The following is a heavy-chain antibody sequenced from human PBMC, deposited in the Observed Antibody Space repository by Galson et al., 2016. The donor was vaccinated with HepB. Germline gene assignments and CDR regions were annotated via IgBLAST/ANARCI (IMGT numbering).Heavy chain of an antibody. CDR2: TYYRSEWHF. V-gene: IGHV6-1*01. CDR1: GDSVSSNSAG. J-gene: IGHJ4*02. Sequence: CAISGDSVSSNSAGWYWIRQSPSRGLEWLGRTYYRSEWHFDYAESAKSRITINPDTAKNQFSLQLNSVTPEDTGVYYCARSYLLGRGFGWWGPGTPVTVSS. CDR3: ARSYLLGRGFGW. D-gene: IGHD3-10*01.